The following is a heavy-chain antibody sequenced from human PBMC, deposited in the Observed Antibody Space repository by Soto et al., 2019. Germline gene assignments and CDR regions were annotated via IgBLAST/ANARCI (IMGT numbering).Heavy chain of an antibody. Sequence: LRLSCAASGFTFRSYAMSWVRQAPGKGLEWVSAISGSGGSTYYADSVKGRFTISRDNSKNTLYLQMNSLRAEDTAVYYCAKDRGLSSGWASWGQGTLVTVSS. CDR2: ISGSGGST. D-gene: IGHD6-19*01. V-gene: IGHV3-23*01. CDR1: GFTFRSYA. J-gene: IGHJ5*02. CDR3: AKDRGLSSGWAS.